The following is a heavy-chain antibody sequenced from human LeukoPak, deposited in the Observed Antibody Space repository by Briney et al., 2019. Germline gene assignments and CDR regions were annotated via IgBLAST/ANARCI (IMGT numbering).Heavy chain of an antibody. J-gene: IGHJ5*02. V-gene: IGHV4-59*01. Sequence: MPSETLSLTCTVSGGSISSYYWSWIRQPPGKGLEWIGYIYYSGSTNYNPSLKSRVTISVDTSKNQFSLNLTSVTAADTAVYYCARFTPQGYGWGGYNRFDPWGQGTLVTVSS. D-gene: IGHD3-16*01. CDR3: ARFTPQGYGWGGYNRFDP. CDR2: IYYSGST. CDR1: GGSISSYY.